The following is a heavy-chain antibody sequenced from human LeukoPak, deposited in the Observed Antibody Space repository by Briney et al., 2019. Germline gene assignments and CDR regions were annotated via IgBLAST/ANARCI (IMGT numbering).Heavy chain of an antibody. Sequence: GGSLRLSCAASGFXFSSSGIHWVRQAPGKGLEWVAVIWSDGSKEYYADSVKGRFSISRDNSRNTVYVQMNSLRVEDTAIYYCVRVFCTGGSCYGPFDYWGQGTLVTVSS. CDR3: VRVFCTGGSCYGPFDY. CDR1: GFXFSSSG. V-gene: IGHV3-33*08. D-gene: IGHD2-15*01. J-gene: IGHJ4*02. CDR2: IWSDGSKE.